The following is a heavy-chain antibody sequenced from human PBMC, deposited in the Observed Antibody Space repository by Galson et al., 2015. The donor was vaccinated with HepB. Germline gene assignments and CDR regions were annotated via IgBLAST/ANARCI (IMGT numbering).Heavy chain of an antibody. CDR3: ARVVYCSGGSCYGNNYYYYGMDV. J-gene: IGHJ6*02. CDR1: GYTFTSYA. V-gene: IGHV7-4-1*02. CDR2: INTNTGNP. Sequence: SVKVSCKASGYTFTSYAMNWVRQAPGQGLEWMGWINTNTGNPTYAQGFTGRFVFSLDTSVSTAYLQISSLKAEDTAVYYCARVVYCSGGSCYGNNYYYYGMDVWGQGTTVTVSS. D-gene: IGHD2-15*01.